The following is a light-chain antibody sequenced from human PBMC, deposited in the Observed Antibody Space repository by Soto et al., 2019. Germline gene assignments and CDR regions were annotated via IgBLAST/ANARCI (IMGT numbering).Light chain of an antibody. Sequence: EIGLTQSPGSLSLSPGERGTLSCRASQSVSSNFLAWYQQKPGQAPRLLIYGASSRASGMPDRFSGSGSGTDFTFTISRLEHEDFAVYYCQQYGSSPLTFGGGTKVDIK. CDR3: QQYGSSPLT. J-gene: IGKJ4*01. CDR1: QSVSSNF. V-gene: IGKV3-20*01. CDR2: GAS.